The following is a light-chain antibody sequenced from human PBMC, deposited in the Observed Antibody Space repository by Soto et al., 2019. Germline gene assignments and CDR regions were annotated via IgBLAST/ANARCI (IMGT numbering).Light chain of an antibody. CDR2: AAS. CDR3: QQSLTFPYT. J-gene: IGKJ2*01. Sequence: DIQMAQSPSSLSASVGDRVTITYRASQSTGSQLNWYQQKPGKAPKLLIYAASSLQSGVPSRFSGSGSETHFTLTISILQPEDFATYYCQQSLTFPYTFGQGTKLEIK. CDR1: QSTGSQ. V-gene: IGKV1-39*01.